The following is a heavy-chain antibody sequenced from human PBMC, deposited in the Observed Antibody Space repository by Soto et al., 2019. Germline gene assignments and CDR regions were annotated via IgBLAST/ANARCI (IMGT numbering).Heavy chain of an antibody. CDR2: IIPIFGTA. J-gene: IGHJ3*02. V-gene: IGHV1-69*01. D-gene: IGHD2-2*01. Sequence: QVQLVQSGAEVKKPGSSVKVSCKASGGTFSSYAISWVRQAPGQGLEWMGGIIPIFGTANYAQKFQGRVTITADESTSTAYMELSSLRSEDTAVYYCAIPFLGYCSSTSCYAGDAFDIWGQGTMVTVSS. CDR3: AIPFLGYCSSTSCYAGDAFDI. CDR1: GGTFSSYA.